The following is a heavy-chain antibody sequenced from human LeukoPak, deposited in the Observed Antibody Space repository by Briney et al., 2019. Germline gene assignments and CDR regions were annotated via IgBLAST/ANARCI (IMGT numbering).Heavy chain of an antibody. Sequence: GGSLRLSCAASGFTFSSYSMNWVRQAPGKGLEWVSYISSSSSTIYYADSVKGRFTISRDNAKNSLYLQMNSLRAEDTAVYYCARGPKFAGSSSWYPNEYFQHWGQGTLVTVSS. J-gene: IGHJ1*01. CDR3: ARGPKFAGSSSWYPNEYFQH. D-gene: IGHD6-13*01. V-gene: IGHV3-48*04. CDR1: GFTFSSYS. CDR2: ISSSSSTI.